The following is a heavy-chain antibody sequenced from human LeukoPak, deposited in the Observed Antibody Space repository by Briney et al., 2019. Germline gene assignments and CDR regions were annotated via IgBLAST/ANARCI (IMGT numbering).Heavy chain of an antibody. J-gene: IGHJ3*02. D-gene: IGHD5/OR15-5a*01. CDR2: IYSGGFT. CDR3: ARDKVRSMIHAFDI. CDR1: GFNITSNY. V-gene: IGHV3-66*01. Sequence: GGSLRLSCAASGFNITSNYMNWVRQAPGKGLEWVAIIYSGGFTYYRDSVKGRFTIYRDNSKNTVYLQMNSLRVEDTAVYYCARDKVRSMIHAFDIWGQGTMVTVSS.